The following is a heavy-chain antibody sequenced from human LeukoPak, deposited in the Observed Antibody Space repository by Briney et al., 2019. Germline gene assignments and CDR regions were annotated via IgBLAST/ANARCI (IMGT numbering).Heavy chain of an antibody. CDR3: ARGAIYYGSGSLSGEFDY. V-gene: IGHV4-61*02. CDR1: GGSISSGSYY. D-gene: IGHD3-10*01. CDR2: IYTSGST. Sequence: SQTLSLTFTVSGGSISSGSYYWSWIRQPAGKGLEWIGRIYTSGSTNYNPSLKSRVTISVDTSKNQFSLKLSSVTAADTAVYYCARGAIYYGSGSLSGEFDYWGQGTLVTVSS. J-gene: IGHJ4*02.